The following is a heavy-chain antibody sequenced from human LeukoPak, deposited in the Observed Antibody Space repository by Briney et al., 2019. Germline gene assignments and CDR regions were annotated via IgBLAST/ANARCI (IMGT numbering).Heavy chain of an antibody. CDR1: GFTFRNYG. D-gene: IGHD1-26*01. CDR3: ARETALVGATICPFDY. Sequence: GGSLRLSCVASGFTFRNYGMHWVRQAPGKGLEWVAFKRYDGTNEDYADSVKGRFTISRDNSKNTVSLQMNSLRTDDTAVYYCARETALVGATICPFDYWGQGTLVTVSS. V-gene: IGHV3-30*02. J-gene: IGHJ4*02. CDR2: KRYDGTNE.